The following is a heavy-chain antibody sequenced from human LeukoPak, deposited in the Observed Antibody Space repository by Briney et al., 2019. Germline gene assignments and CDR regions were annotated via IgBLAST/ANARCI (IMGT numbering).Heavy chain of an antibody. V-gene: IGHV1-69*13. Sequence: GASVKVSCKASGGTFSSYAIIWVRQAPGQGLEWMGGIIPIFGTANYAQKVQGRVTITADESTSTAYMELSSLRSEDTAVYYCARESYGSGSYLYYFDYWGQGTLVTVSS. J-gene: IGHJ4*02. CDR2: IIPIFGTA. D-gene: IGHD3-10*01. CDR3: ARESYGSGSYLYYFDY. CDR1: GGTFSSYA.